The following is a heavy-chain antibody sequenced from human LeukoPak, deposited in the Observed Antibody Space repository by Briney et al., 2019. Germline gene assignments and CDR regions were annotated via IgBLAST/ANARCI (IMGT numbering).Heavy chain of an antibody. D-gene: IGHD3-22*01. Sequence: GGSLRLSCAASGFTVSRTYMSWVRQAPGKGLEWVSVIYSGGSTYYSDSVKGRFTISRDNSKNTLYLQMNSLRAEDTAVYYCARSYYDSSGYYTPYDYWGQGTLVTVSS. CDR3: ARSYYDSSGYYTPYDY. CDR2: IYSGGST. J-gene: IGHJ4*02. CDR1: GFTVSRTY. V-gene: IGHV3-53*01.